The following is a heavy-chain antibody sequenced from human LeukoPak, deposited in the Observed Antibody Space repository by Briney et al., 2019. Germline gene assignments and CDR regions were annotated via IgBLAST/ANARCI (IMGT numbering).Heavy chain of an antibody. J-gene: IGHJ4*02. D-gene: IGHD3-16*01. CDR2: ISSSGSTI. Sequence: PGGSLRLSCTVSGFTVSSNSMSWIRQAPGKGLEWVSYISSSGSTIYYADSVKGRFTISRDNAKNSLYLQMNSLRAEDTAVYYCARDGYDYVWGSYSSPPLDYWGQGTLVTVSS. V-gene: IGHV3-11*01. CDR3: ARDGYDYVWGSYSSPPLDY. CDR1: GFTVSSNS.